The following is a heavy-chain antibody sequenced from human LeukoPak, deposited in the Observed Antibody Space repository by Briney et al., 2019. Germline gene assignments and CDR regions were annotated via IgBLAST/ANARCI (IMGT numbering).Heavy chain of an antibody. D-gene: IGHD2-15*01. J-gene: IGHJ4*02. V-gene: IGHV1-18*01. CDR2: ISAYNGNT. CDR3: ARMGYCSGGSCYSDFDY. CDR1: GYTFTSYG. Sequence: ASVKVSCKASGYTFTSYGISWVRQAPGQGLEWMGWISAYNGNTNYAQKLQGRVTMTTDTSTSTAYMELRSLRSDDTAVYYCARMGYCSGGSCYSDFDYWGQGALVTVSS.